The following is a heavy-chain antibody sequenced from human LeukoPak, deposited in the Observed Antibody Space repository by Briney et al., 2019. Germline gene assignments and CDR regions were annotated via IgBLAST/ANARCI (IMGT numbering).Heavy chain of an antibody. V-gene: IGHV4-4*07. J-gene: IGHJ4*02. CDR2: IYTSGST. CDR1: DGSISSYF. CDR3: VRHGDLTMFRGVIDY. D-gene: IGHD3-10*01. Sequence: TSETLSLTCTVSDGSISSYFWSWIRQPAGKGLEWIGRIYTSGSTNYNPSLKSRVTMSVDTSKKQFSLKLNSVTAADTAVYYCVRHGDLTMFRGVIDYWGQGTQVTVSS.